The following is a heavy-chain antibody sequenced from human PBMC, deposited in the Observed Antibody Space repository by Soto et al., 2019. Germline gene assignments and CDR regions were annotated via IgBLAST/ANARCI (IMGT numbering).Heavy chain of an antibody. V-gene: IGHV1-58*01. CDR3: AATGGGIHLWLEPEYYFDY. CDR1: GFTFTSSA. D-gene: IGHD5-18*01. J-gene: IGHJ4*02. CDR2: IVVGSGNT. Sequence: QMQLVQSGPEVKKPGTSVKVSCKASGFTFTSSAVQWVRQARGQRLEWIGWIVVGSGNTNYAQKFKERVTITRDMSTSTAYMELSSLRSEDTAVYYCAATGGGIHLWLEPEYYFDYWGQGTLVTVSS.